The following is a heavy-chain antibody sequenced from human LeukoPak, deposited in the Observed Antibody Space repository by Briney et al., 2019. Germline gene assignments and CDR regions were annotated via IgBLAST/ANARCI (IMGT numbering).Heavy chain of an antibody. Sequence: ASVKVSCKASGYTFTSYGISWVRQAPGQGLKWMGWISAYNGNTNYAQKLQGRVTMTTDPSTSTAYMELRSLRSDDTAVYYCASGSSDKGYYYGMDVWGQGTTVTVSS. V-gene: IGHV1-18*01. J-gene: IGHJ6*02. D-gene: IGHD1-26*01. CDR2: ISAYNGNT. CDR3: ASGSSDKGYYYGMDV. CDR1: GYTFTSYG.